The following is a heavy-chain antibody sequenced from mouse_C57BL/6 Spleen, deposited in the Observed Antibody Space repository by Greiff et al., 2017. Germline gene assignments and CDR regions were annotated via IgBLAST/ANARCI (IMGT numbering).Heavy chain of an antibody. CDR1: GYTFTSYT. CDR3: ARPTVVAGAMDY. J-gene: IGHJ4*01. D-gene: IGHD1-1*01. CDR2: INPSNGYT. V-gene: IGHV1-4*01. Sequence: QVQLQQSGAELARPGASVKMSCKASGYTFTSYTMHWVKQRPGQGLEWIGYINPSNGYTKYNQKFKDKATLTADKSSSTAYMQLSSLTSENSAVYYCARPTVVAGAMDYWGQGTSVTVSS.